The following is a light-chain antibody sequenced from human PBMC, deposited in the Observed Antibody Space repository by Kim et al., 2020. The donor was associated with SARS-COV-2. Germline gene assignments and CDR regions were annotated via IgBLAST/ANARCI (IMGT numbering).Light chain of an antibody. CDR2: AAS. J-gene: IGKJ4*02. CDR3: LQYNNYPLT. CDR1: QDISNY. Sequence: DIQMTQSPSAMSASVGDRVTITCRASQDISNYLAWSQQKPGKVPKLLIYAASSLQSGVPSRFSGSGSGTDFTLTISSLQPEDIATYYCLQYNNYPLTFGEGTKVDIK. V-gene: IGKV1-17*03.